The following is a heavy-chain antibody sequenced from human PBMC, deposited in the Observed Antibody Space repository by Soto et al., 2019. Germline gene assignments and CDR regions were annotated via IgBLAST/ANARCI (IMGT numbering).Heavy chain of an antibody. V-gene: IGHV4-31*03. Sequence: QVQLQESGPGLVKPSQTLSLTCTVSGGSISSGGYYWSWLRQHPGKGLEWIGYIFDSGTTYYNPSRKSRFTISVDPSKSQFSLRLTSVTATDTAVYYCASQASGWYPDYWGQGTLVTVSS. CDR2: IFDSGTT. CDR1: GGSISSGGYY. J-gene: IGHJ4*02. CDR3: ASQASGWYPDY. D-gene: IGHD6-19*01.